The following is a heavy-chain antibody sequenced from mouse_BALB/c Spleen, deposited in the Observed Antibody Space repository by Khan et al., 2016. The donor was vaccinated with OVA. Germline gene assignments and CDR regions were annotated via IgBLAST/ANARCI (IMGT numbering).Heavy chain of an antibody. J-gene: IGHJ4*01. CDR1: GFSLTNYG. V-gene: IGHV2-6-1*01. CDR3: ARQTNNHYNIMDY. Sequence: QVQLKQSGPGLVAPSQSLSITCTISGFSLTNYGVHWVRQPPGKGLEWLVVIWSDGSTTYNSALKSRLTISKDNSKSQVFLKMNSLQTDDTAVYFCARQTNNHYNIMDYWGQGTSVTVSS. CDR2: IWSDGST.